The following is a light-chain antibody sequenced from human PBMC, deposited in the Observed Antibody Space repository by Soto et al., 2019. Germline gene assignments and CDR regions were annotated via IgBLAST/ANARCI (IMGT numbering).Light chain of an antibody. CDR2: EVI. Sequence: QSALTKPPSASGSPGQSVPISCTGTSSDVGDYNYVSLYQQHPGKAPTLLIYEVIKRPSGVPDRFSGSKSGNTASLTVSGLQAYDEADYYCSSYAGSNIYYVFGTGTKLTVL. CDR1: SSDVGDYNY. CDR3: SSYAGSNIYYV. J-gene: IGLJ1*01. V-gene: IGLV2-8*01.